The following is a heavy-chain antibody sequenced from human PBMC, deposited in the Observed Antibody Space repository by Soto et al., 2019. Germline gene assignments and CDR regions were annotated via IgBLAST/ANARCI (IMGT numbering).Heavy chain of an antibody. Sequence: VGSLRLSCASSVFTFDDYAMHCVRHSPGKCLEWVSLISWNGDDTYYADSVKGRFTISRDNSKNFLFLQMNSLRNEDTALYYCTKGPSSNYTPDYYGMEVWGQGTTVIVS. CDR1: VFTFDDYA. CDR3: TKGPSSNYTPDYYGMEV. D-gene: IGHD2-2*01. V-gene: IGHV3-43*01. CDR2: ISWNGDDT. J-gene: IGHJ6*01.